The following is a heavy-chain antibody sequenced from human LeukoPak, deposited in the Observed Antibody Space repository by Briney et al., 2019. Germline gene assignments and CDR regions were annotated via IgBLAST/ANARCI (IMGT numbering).Heavy chain of an antibody. J-gene: IGHJ4*02. D-gene: IGHD1-26*01. V-gene: IGHV3-23*01. CDR2: ISGSGGST. Sequence: PGGSPRLSCAASGFTFSSYAMSWVRQAPGKGLEWVSAISGSGGSTYYADSVKGRFTISRDNSKNTLYLQMNSLRAEDTAVYYCAKDIVPSWYSGSHSFDYWGQGTLVTVSS. CDR1: GFTFSSYA. CDR3: AKDIVPSWYSGSHSFDY.